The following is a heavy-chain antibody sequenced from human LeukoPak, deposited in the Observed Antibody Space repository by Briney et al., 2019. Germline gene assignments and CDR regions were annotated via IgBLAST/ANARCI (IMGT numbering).Heavy chain of an antibody. V-gene: IGHV1-24*01. Sequence: ASVKVSCKVSGYTLTELSMHWVRQAPGKGLEWMGGFDPEDGGTIYAQKFQGRVTMTEDTSTDTAYMELSSLRSEDTAVYYCATAFRYYYDSSDYYSNLGYWGLGTLVTVSS. CDR2: FDPEDGGT. CDR3: ATAFRYYYDSSDYYSNLGY. CDR1: GYTLTELS. D-gene: IGHD3-22*01. J-gene: IGHJ4*02.